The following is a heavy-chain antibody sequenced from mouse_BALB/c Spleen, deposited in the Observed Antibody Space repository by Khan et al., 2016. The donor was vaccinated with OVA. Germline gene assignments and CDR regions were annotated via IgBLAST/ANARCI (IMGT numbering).Heavy chain of an antibody. CDR3: VIIPFPPYDFDY. CDR2: INPSTGYT. J-gene: IGHJ2*01. D-gene: IGHD2-14*01. Sequence: QVQLQQSGTELARPGASVKMSCKASGYTFANYAMHWVKQRPGQGLEWIGYINPSTGYTNYNQNFSDKATLTTDRSSSTAYMQRSSLTSDDSAVYYCVIIPFPPYDFDYWGQGTTLTVSS. V-gene: IGHV1-4*01. CDR1: GYTFANYA.